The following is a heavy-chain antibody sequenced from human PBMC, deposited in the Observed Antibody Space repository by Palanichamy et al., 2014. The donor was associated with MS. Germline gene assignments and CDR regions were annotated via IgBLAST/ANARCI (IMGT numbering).Heavy chain of an antibody. Sequence: EVQLVESGGGLVQPGGSLRLSCAASGFTFSSYWMSWVRQAPGKGLEWVANIKQDGSEKYYVDSVKGRFTISRDNAKNSLYLQMNSLRAEDTAVYYCASGPRSGWYKSYYFDYWGQGTLVTVSS. J-gene: IGHJ4*02. CDR3: ASGPRSGWYKSYYFDY. V-gene: IGHV3-7*01. CDR2: IKQDGSEK. CDR1: GFTFSSYW. D-gene: IGHD6-19*01.